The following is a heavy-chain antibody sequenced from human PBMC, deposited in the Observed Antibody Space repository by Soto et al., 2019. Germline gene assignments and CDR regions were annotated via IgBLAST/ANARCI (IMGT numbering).Heavy chain of an antibody. CDR3: AKVTGYCSSSSCSREYYYYYGLDV. V-gene: IGHV3-30*18. CDR2: ISYDGSNK. CDR1: GFTFSSYG. D-gene: IGHD2-2*01. J-gene: IGHJ6*02. Sequence: GGSLRLSCAASGFTFSSYGMHWVRQAPGKGLEWVAVISYDGSNKYYGDSVKGRFTISRDNPKNTLFLQMNSLRAEDTAVYYCAKVTGYCSSSSCSREYYYYYGLDVWGQGTTVTVSS.